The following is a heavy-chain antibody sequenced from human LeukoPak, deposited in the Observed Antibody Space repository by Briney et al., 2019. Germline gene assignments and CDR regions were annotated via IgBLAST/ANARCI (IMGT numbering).Heavy chain of an antibody. CDR1: GDTFSSHA. D-gene: IGHD3-22*01. J-gene: IGHJ4*02. CDR2: ISAYNGNT. CDR3: ARWPDDSSGY. V-gene: IGHV1-18*01. Sequence: ASVKVSCKASGDTFSSHAISWVRQAPGQGLEWMGWISAYNGNTNYALKLQGRVTMTTDTSTSTAYMELRSLRSDDTAVYYCARWPDDSSGYWGQGTLVTVSS.